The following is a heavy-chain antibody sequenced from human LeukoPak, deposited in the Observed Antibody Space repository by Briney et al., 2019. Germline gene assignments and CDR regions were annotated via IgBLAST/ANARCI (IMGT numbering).Heavy chain of an antibody. D-gene: IGHD6-13*01. CDR3: AREGAAGTSFDY. Sequence: SVKVSCKASGGTFSSYAISWVRQAPGQGLEWMGGIIPIFGTANYAQKFQGRVTITADESTSTAYMELSSLRSEDTAVYYCAREGAAGTSFDYWGQGTLVTVSS. CDR1: GGTFSSYA. V-gene: IGHV1-69*13. J-gene: IGHJ4*02. CDR2: IIPIFGTA.